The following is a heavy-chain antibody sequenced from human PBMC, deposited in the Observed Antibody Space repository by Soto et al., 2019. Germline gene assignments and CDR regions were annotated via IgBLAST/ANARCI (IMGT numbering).Heavy chain of an antibody. J-gene: IGHJ6*02. Sequence: GGSLRLSCAASGFTFSSYAMHWVRQAPGKGLEWVAVISYDGSNKYYADSVKGRFTISRDNSKNTLYLQMNSLRAEDTAVYYCARVKSDTAMYGCFDYHDRMYVSAQGTTVTVS. CDR2: ISYDGSNK. CDR3: ARVKSDTAMYGCFDYHDRMYV. CDR1: GFTFSSYA. V-gene: IGHV3-30-3*01. D-gene: IGHD5-18*01.